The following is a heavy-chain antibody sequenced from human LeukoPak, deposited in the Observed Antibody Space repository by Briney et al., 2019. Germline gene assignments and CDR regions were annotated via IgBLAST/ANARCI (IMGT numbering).Heavy chain of an antibody. CDR2: INPNSGGT. CDR1: GYTFTGYY. J-gene: IGHJ4*02. V-gene: IGHV1-2*06. CDR3: ARSYGSGSPDY. D-gene: IGHD3-10*01. Sequence: ASVKVSCKGSGYTFTGYYMHWVRQAPGQRLEWMGRINPNSGGTNYAQKFQGRVTMTRDTSISTAYMELSRLRSDDTAVYYCARSYGSGSPDYWGQGTLVTVSS.